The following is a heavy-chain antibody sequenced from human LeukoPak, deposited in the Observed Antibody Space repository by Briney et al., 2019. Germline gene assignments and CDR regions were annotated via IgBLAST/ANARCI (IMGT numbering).Heavy chain of an antibody. D-gene: IGHD1-26*01. CDR3: AREYWGASFVY. CDR2: ITNAVTTT. Sequence: GGSLRLSSAASGFTFSNYVMHWVPQGPGKGLMWVSRITNAVTTTSYTDSVRGRFTISRDTAKSTLYLHINSPRDTDTAVYYRAREYWGASFVYWGQGTLVSVS. CDR1: GFTFSNYV. V-gene: IGHV3-74*01. J-gene: IGHJ4*02.